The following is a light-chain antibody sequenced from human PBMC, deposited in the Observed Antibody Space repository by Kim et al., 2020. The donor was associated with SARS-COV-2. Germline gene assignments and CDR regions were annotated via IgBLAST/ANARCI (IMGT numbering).Light chain of an antibody. J-gene: IGLJ2*01. CDR2: GNS. CDR1: SSNIGAGYD. Sequence: QSVLTQPPSVSGAPGQRVTISCTGSSSNIGAGYDVHWYQQIPGTAPKLLISGNSDRPSGVPHRFSGSMSGTSASLAITGLQAGDEADYYCQSYDSSLRAVIFGGGTQLTV. CDR3: QSYDSSLRAVI. V-gene: IGLV1-40*01.